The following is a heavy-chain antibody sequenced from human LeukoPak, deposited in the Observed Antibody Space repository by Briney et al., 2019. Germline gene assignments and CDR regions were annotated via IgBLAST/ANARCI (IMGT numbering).Heavy chain of an antibody. Sequence: GGSLRLSCAASGFTLSDHYMSWIRQAPGKGLEWVSYISTFSRYTSYADSVKGRFTISRDNAKNSLYLQMNSLRAEDTAVYYCARGGLSAAGTFDPWGQGTLVTVSS. V-gene: IGHV3-11*06. D-gene: IGHD6-13*01. CDR3: ARGGLSAAGTFDP. CDR1: GFTLSDHY. CDR2: ISTFSRYT. J-gene: IGHJ5*02.